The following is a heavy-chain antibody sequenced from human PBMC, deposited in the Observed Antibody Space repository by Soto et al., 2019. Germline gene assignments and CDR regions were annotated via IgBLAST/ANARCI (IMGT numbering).Heavy chain of an antibody. CDR2: IYYSGST. J-gene: IGHJ4*02. CDR3: ARGSWSFYYFDY. Sequence: QVQLQESGPGPVKPSQTLSLTCTVSGGSISSGSYYWSWIRQYPGKGLEWMGYIYYSGSTYYNPSLKSRITISVDTSNNQFPLNLSSVTAADTAVYYCARGSWSFYYFDYWGQGTLVTVSS. CDR1: GGSISSGSYY. V-gene: IGHV4-31*03. D-gene: IGHD3-10*01.